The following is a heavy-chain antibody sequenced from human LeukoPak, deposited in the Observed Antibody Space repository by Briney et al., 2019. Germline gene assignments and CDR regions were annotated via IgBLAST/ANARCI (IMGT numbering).Heavy chain of an antibody. CDR1: GFTFSDSF. V-gene: IGHV3-72*01. Sequence: GGSLRLSCAASGFTFSDSFMSWVRQAPGKGLEWVGRSRNKADSYTAEYAASVKGRFTISRDESKNSLCLQISSLETEDAAVYYCATSSWYRLAYWGQGSLVTVSS. CDR3: ATSSWYRLAY. CDR2: SRNKADSYTA. J-gene: IGHJ4*02. D-gene: IGHD6-13*01.